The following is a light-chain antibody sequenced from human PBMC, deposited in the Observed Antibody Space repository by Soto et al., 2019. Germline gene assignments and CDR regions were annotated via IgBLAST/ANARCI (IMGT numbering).Light chain of an antibody. CDR3: QQHDILPIT. J-gene: IGKJ5*01. Sequence: VLTKAPGSLCLSLGHRPSLSYKLTQHISSYILAWYQHKPGQAPRLLISGASRRATGIPDRFSGAGSGTDFTLTISRLEPEDFAVYYCQQHDILPITFGQGTRLEI. CDR1: QHISSYI. CDR2: GAS. V-gene: IGKV3-20*01.